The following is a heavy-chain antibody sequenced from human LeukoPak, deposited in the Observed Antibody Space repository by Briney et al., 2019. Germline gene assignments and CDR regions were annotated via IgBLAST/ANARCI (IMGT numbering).Heavy chain of an antibody. CDR3: GRSAGFVHFDH. D-gene: IGHD3-16*01. CDR2: IYHSGST. V-gene: IGHV4-38-2*02. J-gene: IGHJ4*02. CDR1: GYSISSGYY. Sequence: SETLSLTCTGSGYSISSGYYWGWTRQPPGKGLEWIGSIYHSGSTYYNPSLKSRVTISVDTSTNQFSLKLSSVTAADTALYYCGRSAGFVHFDHWGQGTLVTVSS.